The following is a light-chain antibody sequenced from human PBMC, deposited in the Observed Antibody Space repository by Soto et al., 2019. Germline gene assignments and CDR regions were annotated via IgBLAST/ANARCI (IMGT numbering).Light chain of an antibody. Sequence: DMQITQSPSSLSASVGDRVTITCRASQPITKYLNWYQQKPGKAPELLIYAASSLQSGVPSTLSVTESGTDFTLTISSLQPEDFATYYCQQRYSTPRTLGQGTKVDIK. J-gene: IGKJ1*01. CDR2: AAS. CDR3: QQRYSTPRT. V-gene: IGKV1-39*01. CDR1: QPITKY.